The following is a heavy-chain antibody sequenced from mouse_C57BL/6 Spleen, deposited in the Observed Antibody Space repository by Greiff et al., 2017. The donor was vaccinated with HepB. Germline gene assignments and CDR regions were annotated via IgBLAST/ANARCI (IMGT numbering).Heavy chain of an antibody. CDR1: GFSLTSYG. Sequence: VQLVESGPGLVQPSQSLSITCTVSGFSLTSYGVHWVRQSPGKGLEWLGVIWSGGSTDYNAAFISRLSISKDNSKSQVFFKMNSLQADDTAIYYCARSGITTVRGAMDYWGQGTSVTVSS. D-gene: IGHD1-1*01. CDR2: IWSGGST. V-gene: IGHV2-2*01. J-gene: IGHJ4*01. CDR3: ARSGITTVRGAMDY.